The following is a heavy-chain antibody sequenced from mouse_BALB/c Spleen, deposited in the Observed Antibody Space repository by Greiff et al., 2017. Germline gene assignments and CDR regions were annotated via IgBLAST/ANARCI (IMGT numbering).Heavy chain of an antibody. J-gene: IGHJ4*01. Sequence: VQLQQSGPELVKPGASVKISCKASGYSFTGYFMNWVMQSHGKSLEWIGRINPYNGDTFYNQKFKGKATLTVDKSSSTAHMELRSLASEDSAVYYCAREGYYGSSYAMDYWGQGTSVTVSS. CDR3: AREGYYGSSYAMDY. CDR1: GYSFTGYF. V-gene: IGHV1-20*02. CDR2: INPYNGDT. D-gene: IGHD1-1*01.